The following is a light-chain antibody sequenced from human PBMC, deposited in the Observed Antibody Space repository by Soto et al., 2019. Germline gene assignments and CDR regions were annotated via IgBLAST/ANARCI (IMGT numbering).Light chain of an antibody. CDR2: DAS. CDR3: QQRRSWPRA. CDR1: QSVSRY. V-gene: IGKV3-11*01. Sequence: EIVLTQSPATLSLSPGERATLSCRASQSVSRYLAWYQQKSGQAPRLLIYDASNRATGIPARFSGSGSGTDFTLTISSLEAEEFAVYYCQQRRSWPRAFGQGTKVEFK. J-gene: IGKJ1*01.